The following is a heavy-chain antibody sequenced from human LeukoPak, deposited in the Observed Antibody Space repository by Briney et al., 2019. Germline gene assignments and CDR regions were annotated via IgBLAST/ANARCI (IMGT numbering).Heavy chain of an antibody. V-gene: IGHV3-74*01. CDR2: INNDGSST. D-gene: IGHD3-22*01. CDR1: GFTFSAYW. Sequence: GGSLRLSCAASGFTFSAYWMHWVRQVPGEGLEWVSRINNDGSSTTYADSVKGRFTISRDNAKNTLFLQMNSLRAEDTAVYYCVRDLELVYYDTSAYEYWGQGNLVTVSS. CDR3: VRDLELVYYDTSAYEY. J-gene: IGHJ4*02.